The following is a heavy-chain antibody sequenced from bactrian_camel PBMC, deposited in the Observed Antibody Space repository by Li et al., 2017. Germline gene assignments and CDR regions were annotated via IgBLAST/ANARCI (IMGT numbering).Heavy chain of an antibody. CDR2: ISLGGDI. CDR3: KSTGDWACSF. J-gene: IGHJ4*01. CDR1: GVTSNRCG. Sequence: HVQLVESGGGSVQAGGSLRLSCTAPGVTSNRCGAEWYRQAPGKEREFVSSISLGGDIRYADSVKGRFTISKAKDSVYLQMNSLKPEETAMYTCKSTGDWACSFWGQGTQVTVS. D-gene: IGHD7*01. V-gene: IGHV3S55*01.